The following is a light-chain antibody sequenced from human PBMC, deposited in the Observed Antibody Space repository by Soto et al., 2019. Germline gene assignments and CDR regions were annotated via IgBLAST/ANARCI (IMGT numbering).Light chain of an antibody. CDR3: GTWDSSLSAVV. J-gene: IGLJ2*01. CDR1: SSNIGNNY. V-gene: IGLV1-51*01. Sequence: QAVVTQPPSVSAAPGQKVTISCSGSSSNIGNNYVSWYQQLPGTAPKLLIYDNNKRPSGIPDRFSVSKSGTSATLDITGLQTGDEADYFCGTWDSSLSAVVFGGGTKLTVL. CDR2: DNN.